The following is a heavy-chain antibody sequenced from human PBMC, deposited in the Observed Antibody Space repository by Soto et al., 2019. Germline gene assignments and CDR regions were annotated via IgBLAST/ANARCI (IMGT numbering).Heavy chain of an antibody. CDR1: GYTFTSYA. Sequence: ASVKVSCKASGYTFTSYAMHWVRQAPGQRPEWMGWINAGNGNTKYSQNFQGRVTITRDTSASTAYMELRRLRSDDTAVYYCARKPETAVPNPYYFDPWGQGPRVPVPS. CDR3: ARKPETAVPNPYYFDP. V-gene: IGHV1-3*01. D-gene: IGHD3-3*01. J-gene: IGHJ5*02. CDR2: INAGNGNT.